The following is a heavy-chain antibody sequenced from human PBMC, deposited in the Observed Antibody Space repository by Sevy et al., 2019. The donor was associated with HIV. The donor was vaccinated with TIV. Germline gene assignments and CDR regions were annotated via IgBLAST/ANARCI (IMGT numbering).Heavy chain of an antibody. CDR1: GGSFNDYH. D-gene: IGHD5-12*01. J-gene: IGHJ6*02. CDR2: INQSGLHSGST. V-gene: IGHV4-34*01. Sequence: SETLSLTCALYGGSFNDYHWSWIRQSPGKGLEWVGEINQSGLHSGSTTYNPSLKSRVTISIDKSKNQFSLKLTSVTAADMAVYYCARARLQSGGWGYGYGYAMDVWGQGTTVTVSS. CDR3: ARARLQSGGWGYGYGYAMDV.